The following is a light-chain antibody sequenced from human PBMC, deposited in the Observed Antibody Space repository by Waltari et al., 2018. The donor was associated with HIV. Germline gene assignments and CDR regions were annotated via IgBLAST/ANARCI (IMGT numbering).Light chain of an antibody. CDR2: GAS. J-gene: IGKJ4*01. V-gene: IGKV3-20*01. CDR3: QQYAASPLT. Sequence: EIVLTQSPGTLSLSPGERATLSCRASQSVRSATLAGYQQKPGQAPRLLIFGASSRAPGIPDRFSGSGAVTDFILTISRLGPEDCAVYYCQQYAASPLTFGGGTRVEIK. CDR1: QSVRSAT.